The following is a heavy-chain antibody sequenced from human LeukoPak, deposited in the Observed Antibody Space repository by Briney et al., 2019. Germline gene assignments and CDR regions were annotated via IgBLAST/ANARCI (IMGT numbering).Heavy chain of an antibody. D-gene: IGHD3-3*01. CDR3: ARHITDYDFWSGYYTGPLDY. CDR1: GGSIRRDY. CDR2: IYTSGST. V-gene: IGHV4-4*09. Sequence: SENLSLTCTVSGGSIRRDYWSWRRQPPGKGLEWIGYIYTSGSTNYNPSLQSRVTISVDTSKNQFSMKLSSLTTADTAVYYCARHITDYDFWSGYYTGPLDYWGQGTLVTVSS. J-gene: IGHJ4*02.